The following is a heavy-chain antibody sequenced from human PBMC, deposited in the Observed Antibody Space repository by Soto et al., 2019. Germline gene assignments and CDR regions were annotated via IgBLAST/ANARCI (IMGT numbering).Heavy chain of an antibody. J-gene: IGHJ6*02. D-gene: IGHD2-2*01. V-gene: IGHV1-69*06. CDR3: ARASTLTVHCGSVSCPRMDG. CDR2: ILPIFGTA. CDR1: GGTFSSYA. Sequence: QVQLVQSGAEVKKPGSPVKVSCKASGGTFSSYAISWVRQAPGQGLEWMGGILPIFGTANYARKFQGRVTITADRSTSTAYMELSSVRSEETAVYYCARASTLTVHCGSVSCPRMDGWGQGTTVTVS.